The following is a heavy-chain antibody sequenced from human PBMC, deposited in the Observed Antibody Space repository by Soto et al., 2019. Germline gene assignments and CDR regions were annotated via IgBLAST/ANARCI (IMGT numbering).Heavy chain of an antibody. V-gene: IGHV3-74*01. CDR1: GFTFSSHW. J-gene: IGHJ4*02. CDR3: VSPYKATIHNGLNS. D-gene: IGHD1-26*01. CDR2: INSDGTST. Sequence: EVQLVESGGGLVQPGGSLRLSCAASGFTFSSHWMHWVRQAPGKGLVWVSRINSDGTSTNYADSVKGRFTISRDNAKNTLYLQMNSLRGEDTAVYHWVSPYKATIHNGLNSWGQGTLVTVSS.